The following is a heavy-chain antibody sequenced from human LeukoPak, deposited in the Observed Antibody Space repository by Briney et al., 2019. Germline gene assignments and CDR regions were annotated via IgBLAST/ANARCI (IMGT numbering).Heavy chain of an antibody. CDR1: GYTFTNYG. Sequence: GASVKVSCKASGYTFTNYGDSLVRQAPGQGLEWMGWISAYNGVTKYSLKIQGRVTMTTDTSTSTAYMELRRLGSDDTAVYYCARDYDISGYYYGGYWGQGTLVTVSS. V-gene: IGHV1-18*01. D-gene: IGHD3-22*01. J-gene: IGHJ4*02. CDR2: ISAYNGVT. CDR3: ARDYDISGYYYGGY.